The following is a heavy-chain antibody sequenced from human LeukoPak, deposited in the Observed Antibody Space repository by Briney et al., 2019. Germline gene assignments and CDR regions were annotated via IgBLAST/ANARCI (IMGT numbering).Heavy chain of an antibody. V-gene: IGHV3-21*01. CDR1: GFTFSSYG. CDR3: AANTMVRGVISPSCD. J-gene: IGHJ3*01. Sequence: GGSLRLSCAASGFTFSSYGMNWVRQAPGKGLEWVSSISSSSSYIYYAGSVKGRFTISRDNAKNSLSLQMNSLRAEDTAVYYCAANTMVRGVISPSCDWGEGTMVTVSS. D-gene: IGHD3-10*01. CDR2: ISSSSSYI.